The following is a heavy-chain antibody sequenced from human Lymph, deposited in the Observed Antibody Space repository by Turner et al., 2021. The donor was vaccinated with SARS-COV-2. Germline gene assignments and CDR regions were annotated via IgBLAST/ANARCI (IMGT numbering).Heavy chain of an antibody. V-gene: IGHV3-43*02. Sequence: EVQLVESGGGVVQPGGSLRLSCSASGFTFDDYAMHWVRQAPGKGLEGVSLISGDGGSTYYADSVKGRFTISRDDSKNSLYLQINSLRTEDTALYYCAKEGLSGRRLQFVPYFAYWGQGTLVSVSS. CDR1: GFTFDDYA. D-gene: IGHD5-12*01. CDR3: AKEGLSGRRLQFVPYFAY. CDR2: ISGDGGST. J-gene: IGHJ4*02.